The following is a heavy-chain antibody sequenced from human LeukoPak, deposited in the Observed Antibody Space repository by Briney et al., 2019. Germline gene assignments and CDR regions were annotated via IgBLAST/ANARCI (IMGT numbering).Heavy chain of an antibody. CDR1: GFTVSSNY. Sequence: GGSLRLSCAASGFTVSSNYMSWVRQAPGKGLEWVSVIYSCGSTYYADSVKGRFTISRDNSKNTLYLQMNSLRAEDTAVYYCARAGFSNWFDPWGQGTLVTVSS. CDR3: ARAGFSNWFDP. V-gene: IGHV3-66*03. CDR2: IYSCGST. J-gene: IGHJ5*02.